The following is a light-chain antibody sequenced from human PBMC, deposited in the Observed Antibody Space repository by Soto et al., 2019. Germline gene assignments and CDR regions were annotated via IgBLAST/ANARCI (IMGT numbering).Light chain of an antibody. Sequence: QSALTQPASVSGSPGQSITISCTGTSSDVGVYNYVSWYQQHPGKAPKLMIYEVSNRPSGVSNRFSGSKSGNTASLTISGLQAEDEADYYCSSYTSSSTLVFGGGIKVTVL. CDR1: SSDVGVYNY. CDR2: EVS. J-gene: IGLJ3*02. CDR3: SSYTSSSTLV. V-gene: IGLV2-14*01.